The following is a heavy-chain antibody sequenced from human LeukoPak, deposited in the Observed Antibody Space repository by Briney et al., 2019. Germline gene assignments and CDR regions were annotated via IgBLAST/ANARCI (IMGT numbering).Heavy chain of an antibody. V-gene: IGHV3-72*01. CDR2: TRNKANSYTT. CDR1: GFTFSDHY. CDR3: AREIWFGEGFDY. Sequence: GGSLRLSCAASGFTFSDHYMDWVRQAPGKGLEWVGRTRNKANSYTTEYAASVKGRFTISRDDSKNSLYLQMNSLKTEDTAVYYCAREIWFGEGFDYWGREPWSPSPQ. D-gene: IGHD3-10*01. J-gene: IGHJ4*02.